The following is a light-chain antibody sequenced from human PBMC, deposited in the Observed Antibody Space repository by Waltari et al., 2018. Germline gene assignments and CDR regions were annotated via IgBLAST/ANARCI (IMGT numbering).Light chain of an antibody. J-gene: IGKJ3*01. CDR3: QQYYSDPFT. CDR1: QSVLHTNNKDY. CDR2: WAS. Sequence: DIVMTQSPDSLGVSLGERATINCKSSQSVLHTNNKDYLAWYQQKPGQPPKLLIYWASTRESGVPDRVSGSGSGTDFTLTINNLQPEDVATYYCQQYYSDPFTFGPGTMVDIK. V-gene: IGKV4-1*01.